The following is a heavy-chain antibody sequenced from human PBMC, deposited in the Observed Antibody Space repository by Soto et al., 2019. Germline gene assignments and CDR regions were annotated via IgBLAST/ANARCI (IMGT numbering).Heavy chain of an antibody. J-gene: IGHJ4*02. CDR2: IYSGGST. D-gene: IGHD5-12*01. Sequence: GGSLRLSCAASGFTVSSNYMSWVRQAPGKGLEWVSVIYSGGSTYYADSVKGRFTISRDNSKNTLYLQMNSLRAEDTAVYYCAREGYSGYENYFDYWGQGTLVTVSS. V-gene: IGHV3-66*01. CDR1: GFTVSSNY. CDR3: AREGYSGYENYFDY.